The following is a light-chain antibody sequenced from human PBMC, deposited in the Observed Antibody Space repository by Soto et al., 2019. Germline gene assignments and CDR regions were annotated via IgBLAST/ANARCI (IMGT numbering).Light chain of an antibody. J-gene: IGKJ2*02. CDR3: QQYNNWPPWT. Sequence: EIVMTQSPATLSVSPGERATLSCRASQSVSSNLAWYQQKPGQPPRLPIYGASTRATGIPARFSGSRSGTEFTLTISSLQSEDFAVYYCQQYNNWPPWTFGQGTNLEIK. V-gene: IGKV3-15*01. CDR1: QSVSSN. CDR2: GAS.